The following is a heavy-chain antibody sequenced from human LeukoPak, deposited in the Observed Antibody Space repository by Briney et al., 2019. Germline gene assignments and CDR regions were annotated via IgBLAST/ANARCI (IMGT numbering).Heavy chain of an antibody. CDR1: GFTVSSNY. CDR2: IYSGGST. Sequence: GGSLRLSCAASGFTVSSNYMSWVRQAPGKGLEWVSIIYSGGSTYYADSVKGRFTISRDNSKNTLYLQMNSLRAEDTAVYYCARLPARYSGSYFDYWGQGTLVTVSS. J-gene: IGHJ4*02. V-gene: IGHV3-66*04. D-gene: IGHD1-26*01. CDR3: ARLPARYSGSYFDY.